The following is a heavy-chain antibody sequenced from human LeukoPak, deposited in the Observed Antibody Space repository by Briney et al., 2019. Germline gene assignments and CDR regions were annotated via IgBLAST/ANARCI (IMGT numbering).Heavy chain of an antibody. D-gene: IGHD3-22*01. CDR3: ARGKGGYYYVLDY. V-gene: IGHV1-46*01. Sequence: ASVKVSCKASGYIFISYYIHWVRQAPGQGLEWMGIINPSGGSTTYAQKFQGRVTLTRDTSTSTVYMELSSLRSEDTAVYYCARGKGGYYYVLDYWGQGTLVTVSS. CDR1: GYIFISYY. J-gene: IGHJ4*02. CDR2: INPSGGST.